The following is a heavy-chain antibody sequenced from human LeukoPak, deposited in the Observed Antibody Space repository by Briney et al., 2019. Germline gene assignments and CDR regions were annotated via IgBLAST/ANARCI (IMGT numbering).Heavy chain of an antibody. V-gene: IGHV4-39*07. D-gene: IGHD4-23*01. J-gene: IGHJ3*02. CDR1: GGSIGSSSYY. CDR2: IYYSGST. CDR3: ARLRWYAFDI. Sequence: SETLSLTCTVSGGSIGSSSYYWGWIRQPPGKGLEWIGSIYYSGSTYYNPSLKSRVTISVDTSKNQFSLKLSSVTAADTAVYYCARLRWYAFDIWGQGTMVTVSS.